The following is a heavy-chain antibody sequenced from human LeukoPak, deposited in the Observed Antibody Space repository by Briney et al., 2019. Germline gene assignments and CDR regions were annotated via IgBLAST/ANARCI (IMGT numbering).Heavy chain of an antibody. D-gene: IGHD2-2*02. V-gene: IGHV3-30-3*01. CDR1: GFTFSSYA. CDR3: ARARLGYCSSTSCYTDDIVRYYFDY. J-gene: IGHJ4*02. CDR2: ISYDGSNK. Sequence: GGSLRLSCAASGFTFSSYAMHWVRQAPGKGLEWVAVISYDGSNKYYADSVKGRFTISRDNSKNTLYLQMNSLRAEDTAVYYCARARLGYCSSTSCYTDDIVRYYFDYWGQGTLVTVSS.